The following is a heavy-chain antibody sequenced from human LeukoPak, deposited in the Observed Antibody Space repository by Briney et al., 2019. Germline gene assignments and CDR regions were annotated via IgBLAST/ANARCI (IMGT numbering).Heavy chain of an antibody. D-gene: IGHD4/OR15-4a*01. CDR1: GFTFSSYS. CDR2: ISSSSSYI. V-gene: IGHV3-21*01. Sequence: GGSLRLSCAASGFTFSSYSMNWVRQAPGKGLEWVSSISSSSSYIYYADSVKGRFTISRDNAKNSLYLQMNSLRAEDTAVYYCARDSGRPTMVHVFDYWGQGTLVTVSS. J-gene: IGHJ4*02. CDR3: ARDSGRPTMVHVFDY.